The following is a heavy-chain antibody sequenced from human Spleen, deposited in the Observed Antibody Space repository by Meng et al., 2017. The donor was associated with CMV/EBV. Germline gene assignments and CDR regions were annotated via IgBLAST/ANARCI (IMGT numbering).Heavy chain of an antibody. CDR3: ARERVYCSGGSCYYYFDY. D-gene: IGHD2-15*01. J-gene: IGHJ4*02. CDR2: ISSSSSYI. Sequence: EVQLVESGGGLVKPGGSLRLSCAASGFTFSSYSMNWVRQAPGKGLEWVSSISSSSSYIYYADSVKGRFTISRDNAKNSLYLQMNSLRAEDTAVYYCARERVYCSGGSCYYYFDYWGPGTMVTVS. V-gene: IGHV3-21*01. CDR1: GFTFSSYS.